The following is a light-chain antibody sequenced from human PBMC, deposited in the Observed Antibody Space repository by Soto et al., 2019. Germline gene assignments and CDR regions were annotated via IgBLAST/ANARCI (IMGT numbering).Light chain of an antibody. J-gene: IGKJ2*01. Sequence: DIQMTQSPSTLSASVGDRVTITCRASQSISSWLAWYQQKPGKAPKLLIYDASSLESGVPSRFSGNGSGTEFTLTISSLQPDDFATYYCQQYNSYPSTFGQGTKVDIK. CDR1: QSISSW. V-gene: IGKV1-5*01. CDR2: DAS. CDR3: QQYNSYPST.